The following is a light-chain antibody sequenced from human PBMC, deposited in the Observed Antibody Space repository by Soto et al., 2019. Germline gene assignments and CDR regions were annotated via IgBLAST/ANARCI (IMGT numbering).Light chain of an antibody. CDR2: DVS. CDR1: SSDVGVYNY. J-gene: IGLJ1*01. CDR3: SSYTTSNTRQIV. Sequence: QSALTQPASVSGSPGQSITISCTGTSSDVGVYNYVSWYQHHPGKAPKLIIYDVSNRPSAVSIRFSGSKSDNTASLTISGLQPEDEADYHCSSYTTSNTRQIVFGTGTKLTVL. V-gene: IGLV2-14*03.